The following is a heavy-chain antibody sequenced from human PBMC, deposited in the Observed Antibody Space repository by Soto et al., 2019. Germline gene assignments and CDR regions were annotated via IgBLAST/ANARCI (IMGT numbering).Heavy chain of an antibody. CDR1: GGSVSSYY. J-gene: IGHJ4*02. CDR2: IYYTETT. Sequence: SETLSLTCTVSGGSVSSYYWSWIRQPPGKGLEWIGYIYYTETTNYNPSLKSRVTISVDTSKNQFSLKLSSVTAADTAVYYCARVNRSGYPFPFDYWGQGTLVTVSS. D-gene: IGHD3-22*01. CDR3: ARVNRSGYPFPFDY. V-gene: IGHV4-59*02.